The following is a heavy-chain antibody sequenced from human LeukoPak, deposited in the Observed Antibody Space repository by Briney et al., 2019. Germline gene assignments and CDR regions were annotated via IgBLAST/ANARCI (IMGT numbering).Heavy chain of an antibody. CDR3: ATDTADSSGWYKGYYFDY. D-gene: IGHD6-19*01. V-gene: IGHV1-24*01. Sequence: GASVKVSCKVSGYTLTELSMHWVRQAPGKGLEWMGGFDPEDGETIYAQKFQGRVTMTEDTSTDTAYMELSSLRSEGTAVYYCATDTADSSGWYKGYYFDYWGQGTLVTVSS. J-gene: IGHJ4*02. CDR2: FDPEDGET. CDR1: GYTLTELS.